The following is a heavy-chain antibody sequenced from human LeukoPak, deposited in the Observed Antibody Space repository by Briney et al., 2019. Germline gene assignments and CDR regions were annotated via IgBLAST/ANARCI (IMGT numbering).Heavy chain of an antibody. Sequence: GGSLRLSCAASGFTFSSYAMSWVRQAPGKGLEWVSATRVSGGSTYYPDSVKGRFTIARDNPKNTPYLQMISLTAADTAVYYCAKAHDSSGYWFYWGQGTLVTVS. V-gene: IGHV3-23*01. D-gene: IGHD3-22*01. CDR1: GFTFSSYA. CDR2: TRVSGGST. CDR3: AKAHDSSGYWFY. J-gene: IGHJ4*02.